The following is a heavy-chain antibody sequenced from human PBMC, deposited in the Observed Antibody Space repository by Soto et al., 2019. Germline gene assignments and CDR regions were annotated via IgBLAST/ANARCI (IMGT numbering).Heavy chain of an antibody. J-gene: IGHJ6*01. CDR2: FDPEDGET. D-gene: IGHD3-3*01. Sequence: ASVKVSCKVSGYTLTELSMHWVRQAPGKGLEWMGGFDPEDGETIYAQKFQGRVTMTEDTSTDTAYMELSSLRSEDTAVYYCATEKFRFLEWLYGNHDNYIMGVWREGTRDTDCS. CDR3: ATEKFRFLEWLYGNHDNYIMGV. V-gene: IGHV1-24*01. CDR1: GYTLTELS.